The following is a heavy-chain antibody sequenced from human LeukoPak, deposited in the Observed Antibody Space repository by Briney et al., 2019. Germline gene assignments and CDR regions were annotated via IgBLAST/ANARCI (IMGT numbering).Heavy chain of an antibody. CDR3: ARLPGRYFDWLWSDY. CDR1: GFTFSSYA. CDR2: ISYDGSNK. V-gene: IGHV3-30-3*01. D-gene: IGHD3-9*01. Sequence: PGGSLRLSCAASGFTFSSYAVHWVRQAPGRGLEWVAVISYDGSNKYYADSVKGRFSISRDNSKNTLYLQMNSLRAEDTAVYYCARLPGRYFDWLWSDYWGQGTLVTVSS. J-gene: IGHJ4*02.